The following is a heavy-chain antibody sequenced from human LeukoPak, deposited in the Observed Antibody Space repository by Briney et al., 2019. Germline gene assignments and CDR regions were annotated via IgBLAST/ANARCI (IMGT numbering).Heavy chain of an antibody. CDR2: IFYTENT. J-gene: IGHJ5*02. CDR3: ARQSSGYYYGWFDP. D-gene: IGHD3-22*01. CDR1: DGSILDSTYY. Sequence: PSETLSLTCTVSDGSILDSTYYWAWIRQPPGKGLEWIATIFYTENTHYNPSLKSRVTMSVETVKNQFSLNLNSVTAADTAVYYCARQSSGYYYGWFDPCGQGSLVTVSS. V-gene: IGHV4-39*01.